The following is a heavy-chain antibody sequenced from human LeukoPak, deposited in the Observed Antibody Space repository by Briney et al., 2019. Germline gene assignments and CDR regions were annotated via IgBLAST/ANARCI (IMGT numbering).Heavy chain of an antibody. Sequence: GGSLRLSCTASGFTFSMYWMHWVRQAPGKGPVWVSRITSDGSTTIYADSVKGRFTISRDNAKNTLYLQMNSLRAEDTAVYYCACSRTLDYWGQGTLVTVSS. J-gene: IGHJ4*02. CDR2: ITSDGSTT. D-gene: IGHD6-13*01. CDR1: GFTFSMYW. CDR3: ACSRTLDY. V-gene: IGHV3-74*01.